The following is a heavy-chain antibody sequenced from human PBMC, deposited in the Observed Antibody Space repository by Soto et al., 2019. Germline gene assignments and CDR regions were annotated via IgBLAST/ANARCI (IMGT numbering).Heavy chain of an antibody. CDR2: IYPADSDT. Sequence: GESLKISCKGSRYSFTSYWIGWVRQMPGKGLEWMGIIYPADSDTRYSPSFQGQVTISADRAISTAYLQWSSLVASDTAIYYCARLPGPLRLCQLYFDYWGRGTLVTVSS. J-gene: IGHJ4*02. D-gene: IGHD5-12*01. CDR3: ARLPGPLRLCQLYFDY. CDR1: RYSFTSYW. V-gene: IGHV5-51*01.